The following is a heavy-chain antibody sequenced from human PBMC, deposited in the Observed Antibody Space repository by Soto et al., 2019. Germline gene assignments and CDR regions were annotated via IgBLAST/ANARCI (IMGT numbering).Heavy chain of an antibody. CDR1: GFIFSSYW. D-gene: IGHD1-26*01. J-gene: IGHJ4*02. V-gene: IGHV3-7*04. CDR2: IKQDGSVK. CDR3: ARDAWELGPVNDY. Sequence: EVQLVESGGGLVQSGGSLRLSCEVSGFIFSSYWMSWVRQAPGKGLEWLANIKQDGSVKHYVDSVKGRFTISRDNSKNSVYLQMTGLRAEDTAVYYCARDAWELGPVNDYWGQGTLVTVSS.